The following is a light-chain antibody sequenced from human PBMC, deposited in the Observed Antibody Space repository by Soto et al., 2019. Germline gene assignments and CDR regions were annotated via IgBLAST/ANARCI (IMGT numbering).Light chain of an antibody. CDR1: QSVSSY. Sequence: EIVLTQSPATLSLSPGERATLSCRASQSVSSYLAWYQQKPGQAPRLLIYDASNRATGIPARFSGSGSGTDFTLTISSLEPEDFAIYYCQHRSNWPWTFGQGTKVEIK. CDR3: QHRSNWPWT. CDR2: DAS. J-gene: IGKJ1*01. V-gene: IGKV3-11*01.